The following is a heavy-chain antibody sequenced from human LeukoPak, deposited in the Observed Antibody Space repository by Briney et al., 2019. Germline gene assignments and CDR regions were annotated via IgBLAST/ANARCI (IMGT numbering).Heavy chain of an antibody. CDR2: ISYDGSKK. CDR3: AKDGSWTMVQGALYYFDY. CDR1: GFTSSSYG. J-gene: IGHJ4*02. V-gene: IGHV3-30*18. D-gene: IGHD3-10*01. Sequence: GRSLRLSCAASGFTSSSYGMHRVRQAPGKGLEWVADISYDGSKKYYADSVKGRFTISRDNSKNTLYLQMNSLRAEDTAVYYCAKDGSWTMVQGALYYFDYWGQGTLVTVSS.